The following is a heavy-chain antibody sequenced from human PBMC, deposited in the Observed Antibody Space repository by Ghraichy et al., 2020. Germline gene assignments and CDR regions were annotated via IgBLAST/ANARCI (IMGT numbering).Heavy chain of an antibody. CDR3: TRDFYTGPSIEVFDI. D-gene: IGHD3/OR15-3a*01. Sequence: GGSLRLSCAASGFTLSSYTMHWVRQAPGKGLEWVSSINPDGPLIHYGDSVGGRFTISRDNTKNSLYLQMNSLRDADTAVYYCTRDFYTGPSIEVFDIWGQGVMVTVSP. CDR2: INPDGPLI. CDR1: GFTLSSYT. V-gene: IGHV3-48*02. J-gene: IGHJ3*02.